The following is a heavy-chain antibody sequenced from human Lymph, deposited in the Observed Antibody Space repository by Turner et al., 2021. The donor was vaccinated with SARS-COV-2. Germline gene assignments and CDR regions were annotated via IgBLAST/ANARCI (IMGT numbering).Heavy chain of an antibody. CDR2: ISGSGGDT. J-gene: IGHJ4*02. CDR3: AKGVRGAMIVVVIPYFDY. D-gene: IGHD3-22*01. V-gene: IGHV3-23*01. CDR1: GFTFSSYA. Sequence: EVQLLESGGGLVQPGGSLRLSCAASGFTFSSYAISWVRQAPGKGLELVSAISGSGGDTYYADSVKGRFTISRDNSKNTLYLQMNSLRAEDTAVYYCAKGVRGAMIVVVIPYFDYWGQGTLVTVSS.